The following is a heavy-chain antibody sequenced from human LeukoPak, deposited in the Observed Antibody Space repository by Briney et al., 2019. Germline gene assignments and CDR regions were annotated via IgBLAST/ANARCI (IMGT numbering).Heavy chain of an antibody. V-gene: IGHV4-34*01. J-gene: IGHJ3*02. D-gene: IGHD3-22*01. CDR3: ARARTGYYYPDAFDI. CDR2: INHSGST. CDR1: GGSFSGYY. Sequence: SETLSLTCAVYGGSFSGYYWSWFRQPPGKGLEWIGEINHSGSTNYNPSLKSRVTISGDTSKNQFSLKLSSVTAADTAVYYCARARTGYYYPDAFDIWGQGTMVTVSS.